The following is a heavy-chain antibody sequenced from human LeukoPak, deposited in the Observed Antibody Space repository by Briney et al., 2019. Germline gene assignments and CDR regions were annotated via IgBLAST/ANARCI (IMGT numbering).Heavy chain of an antibody. V-gene: IGHV4-4*07. D-gene: IGHD4-17*01. CDR1: GGSISSYY. CDR3: ARDNAGDYVGSSFDY. J-gene: IGHJ4*02. CDR2: IYTSGGT. Sequence: SETLSLTRTVSGGSISSYYWSWIRQPAGKGLEWIGRIYTSGGTNYNPSLKSRVTMSVDTSKNQFSLKLSSVTAADTAVYYCARDNAGDYVGSSFDYWGQGTLVTVSS.